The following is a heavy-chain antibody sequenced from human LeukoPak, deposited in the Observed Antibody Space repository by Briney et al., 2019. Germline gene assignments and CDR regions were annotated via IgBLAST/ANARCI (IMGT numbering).Heavy chain of an antibody. V-gene: IGHV3-9*01. CDR3: AKARGYYYPALYYFDS. CDR2: ISWNSGSI. J-gene: IGHJ4*02. Sequence: PGGSLRLSCAASGFTFDDNVIHWVRQAPGNGLEWVSGISWNSGSIGYADSVKGRFTISRDNAKNSLYLQMNSLRAEDTALYYCAKARGYYYPALYYFDSWGQGTLVTVSS. D-gene: IGHD3-22*01. CDR1: GFTFDDNV.